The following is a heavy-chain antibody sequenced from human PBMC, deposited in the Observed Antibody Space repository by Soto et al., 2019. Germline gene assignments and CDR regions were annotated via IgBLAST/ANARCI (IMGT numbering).Heavy chain of an antibody. Sequence: PGESLKISLQCSRYRFANYCFRLVLQMPAKALEGMGIIYSGDSDTRYSPSFQGQFTISADKSLSTAYLQWTSLKASDTALYYCARTRSFTRWFYYDGMDVWGQGTTVTVSS. J-gene: IGHJ6*02. CDR2: IYSGDSDT. CDR1: RYRFANYC. V-gene: IGHV5-51*03. CDR3: ARTRSFTRWFYYDGMDV. D-gene: IGHD6-6*01.